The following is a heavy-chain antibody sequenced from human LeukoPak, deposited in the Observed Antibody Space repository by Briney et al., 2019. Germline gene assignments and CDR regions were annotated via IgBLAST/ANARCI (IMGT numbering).Heavy chain of an antibody. J-gene: IGHJ4*02. CDR2: INHSGST. D-gene: IGHD2-2*01. Sequence: SETLSLTCAVYGGSLSGYYWSWSRQPPGKGLEWIGEINHSGSTNYNPSLKSRVTISVDTSKNQFSLKLSSVTAADTAVYYCARGGYCSSTSCPPPTLGYSGQGTLVTVSS. CDR1: GGSLSGYY. CDR3: ARGGYCSSTSCPPPTLGY. V-gene: IGHV4-34*01.